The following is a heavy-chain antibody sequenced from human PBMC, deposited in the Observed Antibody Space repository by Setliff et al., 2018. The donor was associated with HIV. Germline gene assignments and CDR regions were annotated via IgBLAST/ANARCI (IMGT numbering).Heavy chain of an antibody. D-gene: IGHD3-10*01. V-gene: IGHV4-59*01. Sequence: LSLTCTVSGGSISSYYWSWIRQPPGKGLEWIGYIYYSGSTNYNPSLKSRVTISVDTSKNQFSLKLSSVTAADTAVYYCARRLGGGTRFDPWGQGTLVTVSS. CDR1: GGSISSYY. J-gene: IGHJ5*02. CDR3: ARRLGGGTRFDP. CDR2: IYYSGST.